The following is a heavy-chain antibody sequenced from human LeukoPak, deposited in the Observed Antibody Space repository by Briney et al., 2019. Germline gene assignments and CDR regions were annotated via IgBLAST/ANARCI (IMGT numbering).Heavy chain of an antibody. V-gene: IGHV1-2*02. CDR2: INPNSGGT. CDR1: GYTFTGYY. J-gene: IGHJ5*02. CDR3: ARDTSPDFWSGYRFWFDP. Sequence: ASVKVSCKASGYTFTGYYMHWVRQAPGQGLEWMGWINPNSGGTNYAQKFQGRVTMTRDTSISTACMELSRLRSDDTAVYYCARDTSPDFWSGYRFWFDPWGQGTLVTVSS. D-gene: IGHD3-3*01.